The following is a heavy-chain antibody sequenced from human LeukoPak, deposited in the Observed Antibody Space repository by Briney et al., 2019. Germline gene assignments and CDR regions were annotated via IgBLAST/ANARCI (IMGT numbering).Heavy chain of an antibody. V-gene: IGHV3-30*02. CDR3: AKFLRQRGGGYILTGTYFDY. CDR2: IRYDGSNK. J-gene: IGHJ4*02. D-gene: IGHD3-9*01. CDR1: GFTFSSYG. Sequence: GGSLRLSCAASGFTFSSYGMHWVRQAPGKGLEWVAFIRYDGSNKYYADSVKGRFTISRDNSKNTLYLQMNSLRAEDTAVYYCAKFLRQRGGGYILTGTYFDYWGQGTLVTVSS.